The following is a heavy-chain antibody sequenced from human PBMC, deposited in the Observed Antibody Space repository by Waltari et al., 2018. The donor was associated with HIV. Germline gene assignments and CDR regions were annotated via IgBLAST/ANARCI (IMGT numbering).Heavy chain of an antibody. CDR2: IDYTGRA. Sequence: QVQLQESGPGLVKPSETMPLTCSVSGDSVGSGRYYWSWMRQPPGKGLEWIGNIDYTGRANYNPSLKTRVTISADTSKNHLSLKLTSVTAGDTAIYYCARVVASAGLRFDRWGQGSLVTVSS. V-gene: IGHV4-61*03. D-gene: IGHD2-21*01. J-gene: IGHJ5*02. CDR1: GDSVGSGRYY. CDR3: ARVVASAGLRFDR.